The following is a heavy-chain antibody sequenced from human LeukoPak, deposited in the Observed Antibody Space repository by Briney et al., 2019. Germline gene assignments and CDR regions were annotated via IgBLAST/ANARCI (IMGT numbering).Heavy chain of an antibody. D-gene: IGHD3-10*01. Sequence: SETLSLTCTVSGGSISSRYRIWIRQPPAKGQEWIGYIYYSGSTNYNPSLKSRVTISVDTSKKQFSLKLSSVTAAHTAVYYCARSYDYNWFDPWGQGTLVTVSS. J-gene: IGHJ5*02. CDR3: ARSYDYNWFDP. V-gene: IGHV4-59*11. CDR1: GGSISSRY. CDR2: IYYSGST.